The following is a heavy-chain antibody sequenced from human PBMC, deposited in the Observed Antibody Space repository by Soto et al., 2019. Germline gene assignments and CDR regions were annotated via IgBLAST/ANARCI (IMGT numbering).Heavy chain of an antibody. CDR3: ARDTGPYYYGMDV. CDR1: GGSISSGGYS. J-gene: IGHJ6*02. Sequence: PSETLSLTCAVSGGSISSGGYSWSWIRQPPGKGLEWIGYIYHSGSTYYNPSLKSRVTISVDRSKNQFSLKLSSVTAADTAVYYCARDTGPYYYGMDVWGQGTTVTVSS. V-gene: IGHV4-30-2*01. CDR2: IYHSGST. D-gene: IGHD3-10*01.